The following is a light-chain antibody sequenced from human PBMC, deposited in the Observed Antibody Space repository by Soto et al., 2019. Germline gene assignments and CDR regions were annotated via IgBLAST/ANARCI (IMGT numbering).Light chain of an antibody. V-gene: IGKV3-15*01. J-gene: IGKJ1*01. CDR1: QSVSSN. CDR2: GAS. Sequence: EIVMTQSPATLSVSPGERSTLSCRASQSVSSNLAWYQQIPSQAPRLLIYGASTRATGIPARFSGSGSGTEFTLTISRLQSEDFAVYYCQQYNNWLGTFGQGTKVEIK. CDR3: QQYNNWLGT.